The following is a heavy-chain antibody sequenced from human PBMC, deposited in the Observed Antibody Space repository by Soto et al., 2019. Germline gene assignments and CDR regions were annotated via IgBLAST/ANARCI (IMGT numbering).Heavy chain of an antibody. Sequence: QVQLQESGPGLVKPSETLSLTCTVSGGSISSYYWSWIRQPPGKGLEWIGYIYYSGSTNYNPSLKSRVTISVDTSKNQFSLKLSSVTAADTAVYYCARQNDRASHIYFDYWGQGTLVTVSS. CDR3: ARQNDRASHIYFDY. CDR2: IYYSGST. CDR1: GGSISSYY. D-gene: IGHD3-22*01. J-gene: IGHJ4*02. V-gene: IGHV4-59*08.